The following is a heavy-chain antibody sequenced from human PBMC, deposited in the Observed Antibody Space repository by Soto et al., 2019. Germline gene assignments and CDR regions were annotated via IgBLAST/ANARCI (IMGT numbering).Heavy chain of an antibody. V-gene: IGHV4-30-4*01. CDR2: VYYSGST. D-gene: IGHD3-22*01. J-gene: IGHJ2*01. CDR1: GASINDNDYY. CDR3: ARMSYFYDKWYFDL. Sequence: SETLSLTCTVSGASINDNDYYWSWIRQTPGKGLEWIGYVYYSGSTDYIPSLKSRLSMSIDKSQNQFTLKLNSVTAADTATYYSARMSYFYDKWYFDLWGRGNLVTVSS.